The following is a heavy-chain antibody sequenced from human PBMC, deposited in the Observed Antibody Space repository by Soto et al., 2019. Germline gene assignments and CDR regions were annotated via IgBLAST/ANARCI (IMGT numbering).Heavy chain of an antibody. D-gene: IGHD1-1*01. Sequence: GASVKVSCKTSGCTLNTHASSWVRQAPGHGFVWVGGIVPIYGIPSHAQKFQGRVTITADEPTTTVYMELSSLRSDDTAVYYCARGPNWNARYYYYGMDVWGQGTTVTVSS. CDR3: ARGPNWNARYYYYGMDV. CDR2: IVPIYGIP. V-gene: IGHV1-69*13. CDR1: GCTLNTHA. J-gene: IGHJ6*02.